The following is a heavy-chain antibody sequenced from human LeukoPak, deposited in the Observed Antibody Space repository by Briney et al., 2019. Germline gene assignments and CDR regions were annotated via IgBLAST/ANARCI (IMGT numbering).Heavy chain of an antibody. CDR1: GGSISSGDYY. CDR2: IYYSGST. CDR3: ARGIPYSYGSHYFDY. J-gene: IGHJ4*02. Sequence: SETLSLTCTVSGGSISSGDYYWSWIRQPPGKGLEWIGYIYYSGSTYYNPSLKSRVTISVGTSKNQFSLKLSSVTAADTAVYYCARGIPYSYGSHYFDYWGQGTLVTVSS. D-gene: IGHD5-18*01. V-gene: IGHV4-30-4*08.